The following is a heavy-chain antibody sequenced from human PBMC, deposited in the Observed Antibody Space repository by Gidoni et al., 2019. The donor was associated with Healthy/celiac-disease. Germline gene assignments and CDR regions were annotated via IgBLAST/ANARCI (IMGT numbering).Heavy chain of an antibody. Sequence: QVQLQESGPGLVKPSETLSLTCTVSGGSVSSGSYYWSWIRQPPGKVLEWIGYIYYSGSTNYNPSLKSRVTISVDTSKNQFSLKLSSVTAADTAVYYCARVRRAMVIGYWGQGTLVTVSS. D-gene: IGHD5-18*01. CDR3: ARVRRAMVIGY. V-gene: IGHV4-61*01. CDR1: GGSVSSGSYY. J-gene: IGHJ4*02. CDR2: IYYSGST.